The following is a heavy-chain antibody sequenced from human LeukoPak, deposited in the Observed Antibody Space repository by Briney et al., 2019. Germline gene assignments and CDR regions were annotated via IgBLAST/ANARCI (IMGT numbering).Heavy chain of an antibody. CDR3: AKRAGYNSNYFDY. D-gene: IGHD5-24*01. V-gene: IGHV3-23*01. J-gene: IGHJ4*02. CDR2: ISGSGSST. Sequence: GGALRLSCAASGFTFNSYAMSWVRQAPGRGLERVSAISGSGSSTYYADSVKGRFTISRDNSRNTLSLQMSSLRAEDTAVYYCAKRAGYNSNYFDYGGQGTLVTVSS. CDR1: GFTFNSYA.